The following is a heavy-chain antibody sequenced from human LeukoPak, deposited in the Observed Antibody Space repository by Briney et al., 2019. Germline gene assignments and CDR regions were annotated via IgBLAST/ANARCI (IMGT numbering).Heavy chain of an antibody. CDR2: ISSSSSYI. Sequence: PGGSLRLSCAASGFTFSSYSMNWVRQAPGKGLEWVSSISSSSSYIYYADSVKGRFTISRDNAKNSLYLQMNSLRAEDTAVYYCAREDRGRGYFDYWGQGTLVTVSS. CDR1: GFTFSSYS. CDR3: AREDRGRGYFDY. J-gene: IGHJ4*02. D-gene: IGHD3-10*01. V-gene: IGHV3-21*01.